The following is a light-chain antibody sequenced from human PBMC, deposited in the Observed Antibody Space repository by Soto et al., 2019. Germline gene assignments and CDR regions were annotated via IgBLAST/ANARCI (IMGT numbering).Light chain of an antibody. Sequence: DIQMTQSPSTLSASVGDRVTITCRASQSISSWLAWYQQQPGKAPNLLIYKASTLESGVPSRFSGSGSGTEFTLTISSLQPDDFATYYCQQYNIYSRTFGQGTKVEIK. CDR1: QSISSW. CDR3: QQYNIYSRT. V-gene: IGKV1-5*03. CDR2: KAS. J-gene: IGKJ1*01.